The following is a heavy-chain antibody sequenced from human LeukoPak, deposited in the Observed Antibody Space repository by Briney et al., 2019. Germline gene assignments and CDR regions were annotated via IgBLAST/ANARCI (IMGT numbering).Heavy chain of an antibody. CDR1: GFTFSTYA. Sequence: GGSLRLSRSASGFTFSTYAMHWVRQAPGKGLEYVSASSSKGDSTFYADSVKGRFTISRDNSKNTLYLQMSSLRTEDTAVYYCVKASSDYYYYSWGQGTLVTVSS. J-gene: IGHJ4*02. D-gene: IGHD3-22*01. V-gene: IGHV3-64D*06. CDR2: SSSKGDST. CDR3: VKASSDYYYYS.